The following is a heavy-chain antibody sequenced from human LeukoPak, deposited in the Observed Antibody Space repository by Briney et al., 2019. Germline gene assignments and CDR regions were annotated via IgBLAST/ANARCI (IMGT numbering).Heavy chain of an antibody. Sequence: GESLKISCKGSGYSFTNYWIGWVRQMPGKGLEWMGIIYPGDSDTRYSPSFQGQVTISADKSISTAYLQWSSLKASDTAMYYCARDWNYIVGVPTGDYWGQGTLVTVSS. V-gene: IGHV5-51*01. CDR2: IYPGDSDT. D-gene: IGHD1-7*01. J-gene: IGHJ4*02. CDR1: GYSFTNYW. CDR3: ARDWNYIVGVPTGDY.